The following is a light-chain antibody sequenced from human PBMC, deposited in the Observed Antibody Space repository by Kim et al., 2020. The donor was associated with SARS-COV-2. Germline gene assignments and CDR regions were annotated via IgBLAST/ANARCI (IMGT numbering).Light chain of an antibody. CDR1: SSDVGGYNF. CDR2: DVS. J-gene: IGLJ3*02. CDR3: SSYTNSDTRV. Sequence: QAITISCTGTSSDVGGYNFVSWYQQHPGKVPKLLIYDVSNRPSGVSNRFSGSKSGNTASLTISGLQAEDEADYYCSSYTNSDTRVFGGGTQLTVL. V-gene: IGLV2-14*03.